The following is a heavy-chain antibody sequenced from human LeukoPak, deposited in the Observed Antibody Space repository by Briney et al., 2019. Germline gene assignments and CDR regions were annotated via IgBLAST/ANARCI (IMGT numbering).Heavy chain of an antibody. CDR2: ISYDGSNK. D-gene: IGHD3-10*01. CDR3: ARESPIYGSGNLGD. Sequence: GGSLRLSCVASGFTLSSYAMQWARQAPGKGVEWEEVISYDGSNKYYADSVRGRFTISRDKSKHTLYLQMNSLRVEDKALDYCARESPIYGSGNLGDWGQGTTVTVSS. CDR1: GFTLSSYA. J-gene: IGHJ6*02. V-gene: IGHV3-30-3*01.